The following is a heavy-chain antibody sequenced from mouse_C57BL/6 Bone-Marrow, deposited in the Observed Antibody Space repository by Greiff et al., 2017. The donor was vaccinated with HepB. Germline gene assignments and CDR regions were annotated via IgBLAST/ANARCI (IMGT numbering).Heavy chain of an antibody. CDR2: IDPSDSYT. Sequence: QVQLMQPGAGLVMPGASVKLSCTASGYTFTSYWMHWVKQRPGQGLEWIGEIDPSDSYTNYNQKVKGQSTLTVDKSSSTACMQLSSLTSEDSAVYFCARNGYYWYFDVWGTGTTVTVSS. CDR1: GYTFTSYW. V-gene: IGHV1-69*01. J-gene: IGHJ1*03. CDR3: ARNGYYWYFDV. D-gene: IGHD2-2*01.